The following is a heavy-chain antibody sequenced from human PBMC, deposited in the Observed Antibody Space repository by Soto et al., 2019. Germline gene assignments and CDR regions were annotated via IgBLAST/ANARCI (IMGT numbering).Heavy chain of an antibody. D-gene: IGHD3-3*01. V-gene: IGHV1-18*01. CDR3: ASGAYYDFWSGYLTYYYGMDV. J-gene: IGHJ6*02. CDR2: ISAYNGNT. Sequence: GASVKVSCKASGYTFTSYGISWVRQAPGQGLEWMGWISAYNGNTNYAQKLQGRVTMTTDTSTSTAYMELRSLRSDDTAVYYCASGAYYDFWSGYLTYYYGMDVWGQGTTVTVSS. CDR1: GYTFTSYG.